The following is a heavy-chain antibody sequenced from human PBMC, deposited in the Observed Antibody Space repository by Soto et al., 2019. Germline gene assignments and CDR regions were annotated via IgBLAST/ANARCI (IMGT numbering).Heavy chain of an antibody. CDR1: GFTFSSYG. V-gene: IGHV3-33*01. J-gene: IGHJ3*02. D-gene: IGHD3-22*01. CDR2: IWYDGSNK. CDR3: ARDPPWPHYYDSSVEEGFDI. Sequence: QVQLVESGGGVVQPGRSLRLSCAASGFTFSSYGMHWVRQAPGKGLEWVAVIWYDGSNKYYADSVKGRFTISRDNSKNTLYLQMNSLRAEDTAVYYCARDPPWPHYYDSSVEEGFDIWGQGTMVTVSS.